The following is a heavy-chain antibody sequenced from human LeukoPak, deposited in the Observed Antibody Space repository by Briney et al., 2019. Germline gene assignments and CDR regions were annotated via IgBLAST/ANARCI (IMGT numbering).Heavy chain of an antibody. J-gene: IGHJ6*03. Sequence: PSETLSLTCTVSGGSISSSSYYWGWIRQPPGKGLEWIGSIYYSGSTYYNPSLKSRVTISVHTSKNQFSLKLSSVTAADTAVYYCARGRKGKDYYYYYYMDVWGKGTTVTVSS. D-gene: IGHD3-10*01. CDR3: ARGRKGKDYYYYYYMDV. CDR1: GGSISSSSYY. V-gene: IGHV4-39*01. CDR2: IYYSGST.